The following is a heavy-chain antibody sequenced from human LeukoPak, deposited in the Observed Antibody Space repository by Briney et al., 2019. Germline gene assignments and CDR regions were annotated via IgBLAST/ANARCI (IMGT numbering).Heavy chain of an antibody. CDR1: GYTFTSYG. Sequence: ASVKVSCKASGYTFTSYGISWVRQAPGQGLEWMGWISAYNGNTNYAQKLQGRVTMTTDTSTSTAYMELRSLRSDDTAMCYCARRSLGGSGPRDAFDIWGQGTMVTVSS. D-gene: IGHD2-15*01. CDR3: ARRSLGGSGPRDAFDI. J-gene: IGHJ3*02. V-gene: IGHV1-18*01. CDR2: ISAYNGNT.